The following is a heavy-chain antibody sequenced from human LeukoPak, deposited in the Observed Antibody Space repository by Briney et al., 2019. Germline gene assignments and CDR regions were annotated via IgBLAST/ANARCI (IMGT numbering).Heavy chain of an antibody. V-gene: IGHV3-21*01. CDR1: GFTFSSYE. CDR2: ISSSSSYI. D-gene: IGHD5-24*01. CDR3: ARDLPVATIPIGGWFDP. Sequence: PGGSLRLSCAASGFTFSSYEMNWVRQAPGKGLEWVSSISSSSSYIYYADSVKGRFTISRDNAKNSLYLQMNSLRAEDTAVYYCARDLPVATIPIGGWFDPWGQGTLVTVSS. J-gene: IGHJ5*02.